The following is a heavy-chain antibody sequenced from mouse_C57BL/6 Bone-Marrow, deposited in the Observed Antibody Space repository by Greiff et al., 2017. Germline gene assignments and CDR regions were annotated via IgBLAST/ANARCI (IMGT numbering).Heavy chain of an antibody. V-gene: IGHV5-15*04. J-gene: IGHJ4*01. D-gene: IGHD2-12*01. CDR3: ARRLRRGAMDY. Sequence: EVQRVESGGGLVQPGGSLKLSCAASGFTFSDYGMAWVRPGPRKGPEWVAFISNLAYSIYYADTVTGRFTISRENAKNTLYLEMSSLRSEDTAMYYCARRLRRGAMDYWGQGTSVTVSS. CDR2: ISNLAYSI. CDR1: GFTFSDYG.